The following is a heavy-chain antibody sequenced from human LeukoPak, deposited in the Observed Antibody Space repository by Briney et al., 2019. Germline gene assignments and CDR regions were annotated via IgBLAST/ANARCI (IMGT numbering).Heavy chain of an antibody. CDR2: IIPIFGTA. J-gene: IGHJ4*02. Sequence: KVSCKASGGTFSSYAISWVRQAPGQGLEWMGRIIPIFGTANYAQKFQGRVTITTDESTSTAYMELSSLRSEDTAVYYCASLTGGREAYYFDYWGQGTLVTVSS. CDR1: GGTFSSYA. D-gene: IGHD1-1*01. CDR3: ASLTGGREAYYFDY. V-gene: IGHV1-69*05.